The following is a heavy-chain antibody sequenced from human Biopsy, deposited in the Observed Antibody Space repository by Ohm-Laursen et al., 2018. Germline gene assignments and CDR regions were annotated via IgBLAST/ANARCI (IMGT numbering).Heavy chain of an antibody. CDR1: GGSVSSNVAY. CDR3: ARHAPSYSGSYWRYFDL. V-gene: IGHV4-39*01. D-gene: IGHD1-26*01. J-gene: IGHJ2*01. Sequence: GTLSLTWPVSGGSVSSNVAYWAWIRQPPGKGLESIGSIFYSGITYYNPSLQSRVTMSVDTSKNQFSLNLTSVTAADTAVYYCARHAPSYSGSYWRYFDLWGRGTLVTVSS. CDR2: IFYSGIT.